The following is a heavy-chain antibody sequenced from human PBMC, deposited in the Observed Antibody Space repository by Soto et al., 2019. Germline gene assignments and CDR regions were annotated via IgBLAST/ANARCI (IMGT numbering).Heavy chain of an antibody. CDR3: ATALYSSSWYRPDYYYYGMDV. CDR2: IIPIFGTA. D-gene: IGHD6-13*01. Sequence: SVKVSCKASGGTFSSYTISWVRQAPGQGLEWMGGIIPIFGTANYAQKFQGRVTITADESTSTAYMELSSLRSEDTAVYYCATALYSSSWYRPDYYYYGMDVWGQGTTVTVSS. CDR1: GGTFSSYT. V-gene: IGHV1-69*13. J-gene: IGHJ6*02.